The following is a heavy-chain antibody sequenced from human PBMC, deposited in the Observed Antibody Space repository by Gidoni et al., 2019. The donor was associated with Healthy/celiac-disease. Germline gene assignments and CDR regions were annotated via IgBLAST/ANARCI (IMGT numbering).Heavy chain of an antibody. J-gene: IGHJ6*02. CDR1: GFTFSNAW. D-gene: IGHD3-10*01. Sequence: EVQLVESGGGLVKPGGSLRLSCAASGFTFSNAWMSWVRQAPGKGLEWVGRIKSKTDGGTTDYAAPVKGRFTISRDDSKNTLYLQMNSLKTEDTAVYYCTTGYGSGSYAKHYYYYYGMDVWGQGTTVTVSS. CDR2: IKSKTDGGTT. V-gene: IGHV3-15*01. CDR3: TTGYGSGSYAKHYYYYYGMDV.